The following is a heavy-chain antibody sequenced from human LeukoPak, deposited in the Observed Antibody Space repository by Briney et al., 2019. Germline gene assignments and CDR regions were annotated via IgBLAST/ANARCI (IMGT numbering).Heavy chain of an antibody. CDR2: INSDGSST. J-gene: IGHJ4*02. V-gene: IGHV3-74*01. CDR1: GFTFSSYW. CDR3: ARDKVYYGSGTYGY. Sequence: GGSLRLSCAASGFTFSSYWMHWVRQVPGKGLVWVSHINSDGSSTNYADSVKGRFTISRDNAKNTLYLQMNSLRAEDTAVYFCARDKVYYGSGTYGYWGQGTLVTVSS. D-gene: IGHD3-10*01.